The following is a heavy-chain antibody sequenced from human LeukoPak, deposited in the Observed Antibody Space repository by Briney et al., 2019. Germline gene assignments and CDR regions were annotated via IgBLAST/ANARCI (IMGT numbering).Heavy chain of an antibody. D-gene: IGHD2-2*01. CDR2: IIPILGTA. CDR1: GYTFTGYY. CDR3: ARSPYCSSANCPFDL. V-gene: IGHV1-69*13. Sequence: SVKVSCTASGYTFTGYYMHWVRQAPGQGLEWMGGIIPILGTANYAQKFQGRVTITADESTSTAYMELSSLRSEDTAVYYCARSPYCSSANCPFDLWGQGTLVTVSS. J-gene: IGHJ5*02.